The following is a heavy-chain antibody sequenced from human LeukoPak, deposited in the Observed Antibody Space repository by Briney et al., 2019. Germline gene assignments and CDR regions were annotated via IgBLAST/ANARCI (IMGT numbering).Heavy chain of an antibody. Sequence: GGSLRLSCAASGFTLSSYWMSWVRQAPGKGLEWVANIKQDGSGKYYVDSVKGRFTISRDNAKNSLYLQMNSLRPEDTAVYYCARGGDWGQGTLLTVSS. J-gene: IGHJ1*01. CDR3: ARGGD. CDR1: GFTLSSYW. CDR2: IKQDGSGK. V-gene: IGHV3-7*01.